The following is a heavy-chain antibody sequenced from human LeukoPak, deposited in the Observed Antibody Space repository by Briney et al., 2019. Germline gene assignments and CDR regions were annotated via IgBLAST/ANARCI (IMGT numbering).Heavy chain of an antibody. V-gene: IGHV3-23*01. CDR3: ARNSILATIKEGAFDI. D-gene: IGHD5-12*01. CDR2: ISGSGGST. J-gene: IGHJ3*02. Sequence: PGGSLRLSCAASGFTFSSYAMSWVRQAPGKGLEWVSAISGSGGSTYYADSVKGRFTISRDNAKNSLYLQMNSLRAEDTAVYYCARNSILATIKEGAFDIWGQGTMVTVSS. CDR1: GFTFSSYA.